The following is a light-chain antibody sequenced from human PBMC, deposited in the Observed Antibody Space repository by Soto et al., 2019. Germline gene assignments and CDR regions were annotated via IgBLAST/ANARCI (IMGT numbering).Light chain of an antibody. J-gene: IGLJ3*02. V-gene: IGLV1-51*01. Sequence: QSVLTQPPSVSAAPGQTVTISCSGSSSNIQSNSVFWYQHLPGTAPKLLIYDSNQRPSAIPDRFFGSNSGTSATLDITGLQTGDEADYYCGSWDNSLSAVVFGGGTKLTVL. CDR1: SSNIQSNS. CDR2: DSN. CDR3: GSWDNSLSAVV.